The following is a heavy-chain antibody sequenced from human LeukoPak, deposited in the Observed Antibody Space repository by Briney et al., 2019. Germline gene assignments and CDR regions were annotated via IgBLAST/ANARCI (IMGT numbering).Heavy chain of an antibody. D-gene: IGHD5-18*01. J-gene: IGHJ6*03. CDR3: AKEWDTAMGPYYYYYMDV. Sequence: PGRSLRLSCAASGFTSSSYGMHWVRQAPGKGLEWVAVISYDGSNKYYADSVKGRFTISRDNSKNTLYLQMNSLRAEDTAVYYCAKEWDTAMGPYYYYYMDVWGKGTTVTVSS. CDR2: ISYDGSNK. CDR1: GFTSSSYG. V-gene: IGHV3-30*18.